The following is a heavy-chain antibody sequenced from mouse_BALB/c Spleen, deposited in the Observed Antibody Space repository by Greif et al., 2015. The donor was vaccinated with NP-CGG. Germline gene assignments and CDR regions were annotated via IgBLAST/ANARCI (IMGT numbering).Heavy chain of an antibody. J-gene: IGHJ3*01. V-gene: IGHV1-9*01. CDR1: GYIFSSYW. CDR2: IFPGSGYT. Sequence: VQRVESGTELMKPGTSVKISCKATGYIFSSYWIEWVKQRPGHGLEWIGEIFPGSGYTNYYETFKGKATFTADTSSNTAYMQLSSLTSEDSAVYYCARGHDYFFDYWGQGTLVTVSA. CDR3: ARGHDYFFDY. D-gene: IGHD2-4*01.